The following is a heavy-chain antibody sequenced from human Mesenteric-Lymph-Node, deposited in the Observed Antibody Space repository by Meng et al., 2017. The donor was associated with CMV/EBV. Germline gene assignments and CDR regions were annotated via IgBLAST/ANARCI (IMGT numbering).Heavy chain of an antibody. D-gene: IGHD3-16*01. CDR2: ISSSSSYI. CDR3: RTGHYDGI. V-gene: IGHV3-21*01. J-gene: IGHJ4*01. CDR1: GFTFSSYS. Sequence: GESLKISCAASGFTFSSYSMNWVRQAPGKGLEWVSSISSSSSYIYYADSVKGRFTISKDNAKNSLYLQMNSLRVEDTAIYYCRTGHYDGIWGHGTLVTVSS.